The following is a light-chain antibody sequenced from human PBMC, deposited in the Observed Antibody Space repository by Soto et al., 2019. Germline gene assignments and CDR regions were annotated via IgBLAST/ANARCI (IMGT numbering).Light chain of an antibody. CDR3: QQYNNWWT. CDR2: GAS. CDR1: QSVSSN. J-gene: IGKJ1*01. V-gene: IGKV3-15*01. Sequence: EIVRTQSPATLCVSPGERATLSCRASQSVSSNLAWYQQKPGQAPRLLIYGASTRATGIPARFSGSGSGTEFTLTISSLQSEDFAVYYCQQYNNWWTFGQGTKVDIK.